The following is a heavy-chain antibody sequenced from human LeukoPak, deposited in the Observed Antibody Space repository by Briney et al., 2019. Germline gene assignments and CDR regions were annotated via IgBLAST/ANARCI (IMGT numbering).Heavy chain of an antibody. D-gene: IGHD3-10*01. CDR3: ARGPEGSGSYIFDY. V-gene: IGHV4-59*11. J-gene: IGHJ4*02. CDR2: INYSGTT. CDR1: GSSFSSHY. Sequence: PSETLSLTCTVSGSSFSSHYWSWIRQPPGKGLEWIGYINYSGTTNYNPSLKSRVTLSVDTSKNQFSLRLTSVTAADTAVYYCARGPEGSGSYIFDYWGQGTLVTVSS.